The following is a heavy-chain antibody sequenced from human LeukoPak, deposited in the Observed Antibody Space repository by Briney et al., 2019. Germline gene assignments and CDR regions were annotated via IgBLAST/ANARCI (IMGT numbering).Heavy chain of an antibody. CDR2: IKPDGSAQ. V-gene: IGHV3-7*01. CDR1: GFTFSNSW. D-gene: IGHD6-6*01. CDR3: ASVLLAHSDY. Sequence: GGSLRLSCAASGFTFSNSWMSWVRQAPGKGLEWVATIKPDGSAQYYVDSVKGRFTISRDNAKNSLYLQMNSLRAEDTAVYYCASVLLAHSDYWGQGTLVTVSS. J-gene: IGHJ4*02.